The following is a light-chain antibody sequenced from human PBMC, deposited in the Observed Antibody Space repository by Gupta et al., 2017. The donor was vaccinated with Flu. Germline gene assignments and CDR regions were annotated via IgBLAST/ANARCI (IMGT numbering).Light chain of an antibody. J-gene: IGLJ2*01. Sequence: QSALTQPAPVSGSPGQSITIPCTGTSSDVGGYNYVSWYQQHPGKAPKPMIYEVSNRPSGVSNRFAGSKSGNTASLTISGLQAQDEADYCCYSYTSSTTLLFGGGTKLTVL. CDR3: YSYTSSTTLL. V-gene: IGLV2-14*01. CDR1: SSDVGGYNY. CDR2: EVS.